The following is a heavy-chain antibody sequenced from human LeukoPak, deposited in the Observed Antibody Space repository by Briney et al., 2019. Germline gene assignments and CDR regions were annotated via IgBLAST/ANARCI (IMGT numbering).Heavy chain of an antibody. V-gene: IGHV1-46*01. CDR2: INPSGGST. CDR3: ARNNRNDFDC. D-gene: IGHD1-1*01. Sequence: ASVKVSCKASGYTLTSYYIHWVRQAPGQGLEWMGRINPSGGSTSYAQKFQGRVTMTRDTSTSAVYMELSSLRSEDTAVYYCARNNRNDFDCWGQGTLVTVSS. J-gene: IGHJ4*02. CDR1: GYTLTSYY.